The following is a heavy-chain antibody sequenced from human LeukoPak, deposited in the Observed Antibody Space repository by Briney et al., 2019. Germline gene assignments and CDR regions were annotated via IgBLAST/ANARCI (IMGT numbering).Heavy chain of an antibody. D-gene: IGHD2-2*02. Sequence: GASVKVSCKASGYTFTNYAMHWVRQAPGQRLEWMGWINAGNGNTKYSQKFQDRVTFTRDTSATTAYMELSSLRSEDTAVYYCARDDLIYQFDYWGQGTLVTVSS. CDR2: INAGNGNT. CDR1: GYTFTNYA. J-gene: IGHJ4*02. CDR3: ARDDLIYQFDY. V-gene: IGHV1-3*01.